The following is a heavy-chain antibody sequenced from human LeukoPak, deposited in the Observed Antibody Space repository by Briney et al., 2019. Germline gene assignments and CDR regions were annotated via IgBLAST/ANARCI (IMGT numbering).Heavy chain of an antibody. CDR1: GFTFSSYG. CDR3: ATDKAYYYDSSGTKGAFDI. Sequence: GGSLRLSCAASGFTFSSYGMSWVRRAPGKGLEWVSTISGSGGGTYYADSVRGRFTISRDNSKNTLYLQMNSLRAEDTAVYYCATDKAYYYDSSGTKGAFDIWGQGTMVTVSS. D-gene: IGHD3-22*01. V-gene: IGHV3-23*01. CDR2: ISGSGGGT. J-gene: IGHJ3*02.